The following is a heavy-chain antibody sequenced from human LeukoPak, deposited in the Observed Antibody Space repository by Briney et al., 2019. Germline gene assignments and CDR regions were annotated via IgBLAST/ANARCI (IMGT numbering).Heavy chain of an antibody. CDR1: GDSVSNNSAA. J-gene: IGHJ4*02. Sequence: SQTLSLTCAISGDSVSNNSAAWNWIRQSPSRGLEWLGRTYYRSKWYNDYAVSVRSRITINPDTSKNQFSLQVNSVTPEDTAVYYCARAPTPIIAVAGSFDYWGQGTLVTVSS. D-gene: IGHD6-19*01. CDR3: ARAPTPIIAVAGSFDY. V-gene: IGHV6-1*01. CDR2: TYYRSKWYN.